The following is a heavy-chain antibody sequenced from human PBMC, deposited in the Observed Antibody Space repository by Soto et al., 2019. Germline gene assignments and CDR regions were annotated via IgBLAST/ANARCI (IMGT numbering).Heavy chain of an antibody. CDR2: IKQDGSEK. CDR1: GFTFSSYW. D-gene: IGHD3-3*01. J-gene: IGHJ6*02. V-gene: IGHV3-7*01. CDR3: ARVRLRFLEWSASDYYYYGMDV. Sequence: PGGSLRLSCAASGFTFSSYWMSWVRQAPGKGLEWVANIKQDGSEKYYVDSVKGRFTISRDNAKNSLYLQMNSLRAEDTAVYYCARVRLRFLEWSASDYYYYGMDVWGQGTTVTVSS.